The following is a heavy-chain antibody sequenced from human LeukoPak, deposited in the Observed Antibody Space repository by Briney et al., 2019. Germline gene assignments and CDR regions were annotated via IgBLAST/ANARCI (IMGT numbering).Heavy chain of an antibody. CDR2: IDPSDSYT. Sequence: GESLKISCKGSGYSFTSYWISWVRQMPGKGLEWMGRIDPSDSYTNYSPSFQGHVTISADKSISTAYLQWSSLKASDTAMYYCARRLTTVVPNTAFDIWGQGTMVTVSS. J-gene: IGHJ3*02. CDR3: ARRLTTVVPNTAFDI. CDR1: GYSFTSYW. D-gene: IGHD4-23*01. V-gene: IGHV5-10-1*01.